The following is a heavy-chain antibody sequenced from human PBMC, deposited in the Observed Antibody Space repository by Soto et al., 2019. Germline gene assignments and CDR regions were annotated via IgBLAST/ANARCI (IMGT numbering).Heavy chain of an antibody. CDR3: ARVSRQYCSGGSCYPKDDAFDI. CDR1: GYSFTSYW. V-gene: IGHV5-51*01. J-gene: IGHJ3*02. Sequence: PGESLKISYNGSGYSFTSYWIGWVRQMPGKGLEWMGIIYPGDSDTRYSPSFQGQVTISADKSISTAYLQWSSLKASDTAMYYCARVSRQYCSGGSCYPKDDAFDIWGQGTMVTVSS. CDR2: IYPGDSDT. D-gene: IGHD2-15*01.